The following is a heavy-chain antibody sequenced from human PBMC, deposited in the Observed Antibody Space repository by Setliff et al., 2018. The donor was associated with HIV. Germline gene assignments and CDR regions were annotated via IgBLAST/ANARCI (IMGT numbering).Heavy chain of an antibody. CDR1: GHTFTSYI. CDR2: ISAYNGNT. J-gene: IGHJ3*02. D-gene: IGHD3-22*01. CDR3: ARSRYDSGGYPDAFDI. Sequence: ASVQVSCKASGHTFTSYIMNWVRQAPGQGLEWMGWISAYNGNTKYAQKFQGRVTMTTDTSTSTAYMELRSLRSDDTAVYYCARSRYDSGGYPDAFDIWGQGTMVTVSS. V-gene: IGHV1-18*01.